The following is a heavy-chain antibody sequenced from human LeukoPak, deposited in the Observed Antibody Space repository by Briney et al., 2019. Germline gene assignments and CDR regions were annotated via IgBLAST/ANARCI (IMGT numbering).Heavy chain of an antibody. CDR2: IYISGST. CDR3: ARHFVPGTTAGSGRWFDD. CDR1: GGSISGSY. J-gene: IGHJ5*02. V-gene: IGHV4-4*09. Sequence: SEALSLTCTVSGGSISGSYWSWIRHPPRKGLEWMWYIYISGSTNYNPSLQSRVAISIATSKNQFSLRLSSVTAADTAVYYCARHFVPGTTAGSGRWFDDWGQGTLVTVSS. D-gene: IGHD6-13*01.